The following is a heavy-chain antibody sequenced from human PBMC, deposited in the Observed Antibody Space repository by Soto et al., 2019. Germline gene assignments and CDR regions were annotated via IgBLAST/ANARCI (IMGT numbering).Heavy chain of an antibody. CDR2: ISDNGGST. CDR1: GFTFSSYA. J-gene: IGHJ4*02. D-gene: IGHD2-2*01. V-gene: IGHV3-23*01. CDR3: AKRYYCSRTTCYGFDY. Sequence: GGSLRLSCAASGFTFSSYAMSWVRQAPGKGLEWVSAISDNGGSTYYADSVKGRFTISRDNSKNTLYLQMNNLRAEDTAVYSCAKRYYCSRTTCYGFDYWGQGTLVTVSS.